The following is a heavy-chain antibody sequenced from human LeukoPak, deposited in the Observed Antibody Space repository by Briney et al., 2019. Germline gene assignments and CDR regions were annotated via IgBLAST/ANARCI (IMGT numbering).Heavy chain of an antibody. CDR3: ARGLSIAAHYFDY. Sequence: ASVKVSCKASGYTLTSYRISWVRQAPGQGLEWMGWIIAYNWNTNYAQKLHGRVTMTTDTSTSTAYMELRSLRSDDTAVYYCARGLSIAAHYFDYWGQGTLVTVSS. CDR2: IIAYNWNT. D-gene: IGHD2-21*01. CDR1: GYTLTSYR. J-gene: IGHJ4*02. V-gene: IGHV1-18*01.